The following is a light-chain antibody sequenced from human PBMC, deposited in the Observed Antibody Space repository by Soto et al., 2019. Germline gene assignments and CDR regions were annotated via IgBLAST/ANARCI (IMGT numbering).Light chain of an antibody. V-gene: IGLV2-14*01. J-gene: IGLJ2*01. Sequence: QSALTQPASVSGSPGQSITISCTGTSSDVGGYNYVSWYQQHPGNAPKLMIYEVNDRPSGVSNRFSGSKSGNTASLTISGLQAENEADYYCSSYTSSSTLVFGGGTKVTVL. CDR1: SSDVGGYNY. CDR2: EVN. CDR3: SSYTSSSTLV.